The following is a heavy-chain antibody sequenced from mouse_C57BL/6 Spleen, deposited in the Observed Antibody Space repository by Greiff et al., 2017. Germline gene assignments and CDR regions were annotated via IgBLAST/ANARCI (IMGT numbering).Heavy chain of an antibody. Sequence: QVQLQQSGPGLVQPSQSLSITCTVSGFSLTSYGVHWVRQSPGKGLEWLGVIWSGGSTDDNAAFISRLSISKDNTKSQVFCKMNSLQTDDTAIYYCARNMEKGSMDYWGQGTSVTVSS. V-gene: IGHV2-2*01. CDR2: IWSGGST. D-gene: IGHD3-3*01. CDR1: GFSLTSYG. J-gene: IGHJ4*01. CDR3: ARNMEKGSMDY.